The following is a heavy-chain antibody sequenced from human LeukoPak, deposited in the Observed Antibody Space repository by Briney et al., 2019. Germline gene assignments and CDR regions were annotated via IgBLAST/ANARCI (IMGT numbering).Heavy chain of an antibody. CDR3: AKSVDYDSSGYYLAYYFDY. V-gene: IGHV3-9*01. D-gene: IGHD3-22*01. J-gene: IGHJ4*02. CDR1: GFTFDDYA. CDR2: ISWNSGSI. Sequence: GGSLRLSCAASGFTFDDYAMHWVRQAPGKGLEWVSGISWNSGSIGYADSVKGRFTISRDNAKNSLYLQMNSLRAEDTALYYCAKSVDYDSSGYYLAYYFDYWGQGTLVTVSS.